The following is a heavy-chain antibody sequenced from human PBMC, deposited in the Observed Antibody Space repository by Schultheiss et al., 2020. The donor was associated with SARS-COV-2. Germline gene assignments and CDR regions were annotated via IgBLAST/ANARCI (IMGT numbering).Heavy chain of an antibody. CDR1: GDSSTSGNFY. Sequence: SETLSLTCTVSGDSSTSGNFYWTWIRRHPGKGLEWIGYRHSSGSTDYNSSLKSRLTISVDTSKNKLSLNLRSVTAADTAVYYCARRRSDGNWYLDTWGQGTLVTVSS. J-gene: IGHJ4*02. CDR3: ARRRSDGNWYLDT. V-gene: IGHV4-30-4*08. CDR2: RHSSGST. D-gene: IGHD4-23*01.